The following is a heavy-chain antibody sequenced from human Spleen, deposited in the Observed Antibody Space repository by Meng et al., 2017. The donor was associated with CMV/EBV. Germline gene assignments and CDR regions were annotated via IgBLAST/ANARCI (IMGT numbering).Heavy chain of an antibody. J-gene: IGHJ4*02. D-gene: IGHD4-17*01. Sequence: TFSSYAMHWVRQAPGKGLEWVAVISYDGSNKYYADSVKGRFTISRDNSKNTLYLQMNSLRAEDTAVYYCARDFFATRADDYGNYFDYWGQGTLVTVSS. CDR1: TFSSYA. V-gene: IGHV3-30-3*01. CDR3: ARDFFATRADDYGNYFDY. CDR2: ISYDGSNK.